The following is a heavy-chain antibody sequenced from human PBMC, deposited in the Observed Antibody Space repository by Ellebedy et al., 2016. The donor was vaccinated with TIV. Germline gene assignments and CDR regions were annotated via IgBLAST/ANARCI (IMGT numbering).Heavy chain of an antibody. CDR1: GYTFTNYG. CDR3: AVAHASIIRSVHDPFDI. V-gene: IGHV1-18*01. CDR2: ISAENGRT. D-gene: IGHD1-1*01. Sequence: ASVKVSXXASGYTFTNYGVGWVRQAPGQGPEWMGWISAENGRTKYAQKLQGRVTMTTDTSASTVYMELSSLRSEDSAVYYCAVAHASIIRSVHDPFDIWGQGTVVTVSS. J-gene: IGHJ3*02.